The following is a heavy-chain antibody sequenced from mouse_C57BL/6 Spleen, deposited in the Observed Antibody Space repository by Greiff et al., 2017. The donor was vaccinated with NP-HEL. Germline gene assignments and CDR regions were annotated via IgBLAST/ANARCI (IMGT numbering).Heavy chain of an antibody. Sequence: VQLKQSGPELVKPGASVKMSCKASGYTFTDYNMHWVKQSPGPSLEWIGYINPNNGGTSYNQKFKGKATLTVNKSSSTAYMELRSLTSEDSAVYYYARSRDGADYYAMDYWGQGTSVTVSS. CDR3: ARSRDGADYYAMDY. CDR2: INPNNGGT. V-gene: IGHV1-22*01. CDR1: GYTFTDYN. J-gene: IGHJ4*01. D-gene: IGHD1-1*02.